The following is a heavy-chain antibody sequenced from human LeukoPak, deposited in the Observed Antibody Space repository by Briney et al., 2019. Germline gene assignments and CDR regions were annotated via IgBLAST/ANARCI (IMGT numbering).Heavy chain of an antibody. CDR2: IGTAGDT. CDR1: GFTFSSYD. J-gene: IGHJ4*02. V-gene: IGHV3-13*01. Sequence: PGGSLRLSCAASGFTFSSYDMHCVRQATGKGLEWVSAIGTAGDTYYPGSVKGRFTISRENAKNSLYLQMNSLRAGDTAVYYCVARPSYYDSSGYYDYWGQGTLVTVSS. CDR3: VARPSYYDSSGYYDY. D-gene: IGHD3-22*01.